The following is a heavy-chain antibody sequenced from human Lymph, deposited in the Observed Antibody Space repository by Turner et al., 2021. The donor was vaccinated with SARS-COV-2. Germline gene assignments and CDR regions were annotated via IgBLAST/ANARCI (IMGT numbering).Heavy chain of an antibody. Sequence: QVQLQGLGPRLETLSVTRSVTCTVSGGSICSSSYYWGWIRQPPGKGLEWIGNIYYSGSTYYNPSLKSRVTISVDTSKNQFSLKLSSVTAADTAVYYCARDGSRGWYVPGLDVWGQGTTVTVSS. CDR1: GGSICSSSYY. CDR2: IYYSGST. D-gene: IGHD6-19*01. J-gene: IGHJ6*02. V-gene: IGHV4-39*02. CDR3: ARDGSRGWYVPGLDV.